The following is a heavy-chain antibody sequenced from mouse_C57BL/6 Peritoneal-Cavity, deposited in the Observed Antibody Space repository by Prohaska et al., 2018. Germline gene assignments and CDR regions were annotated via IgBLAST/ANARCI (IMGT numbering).Heavy chain of an antibody. CDR3: ARRGGGYLDV. J-gene: IGHJ1*03. CDR1: GYTFTSYD. Sequence: SVKLSCKASGYTFTSYDINWVKQRPGQGLEWIGWIYPRDGSTKYNEKFKGKATLTVDTSASTAYMERHSLTSEDAAVYFCARRGGGYLDVWGTGTTVTVSS. CDR2: IYPRDGST. V-gene: IGHV1-85*01.